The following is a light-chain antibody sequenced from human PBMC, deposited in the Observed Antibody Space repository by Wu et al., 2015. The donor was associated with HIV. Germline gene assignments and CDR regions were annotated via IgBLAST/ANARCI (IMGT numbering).Light chain of an antibody. CDR2: DAS. J-gene: IGKJ2*01. Sequence: EIVMTQSPATLSTSPGSTASLSCRASQSIHSNLAWYQQYSGQPPRLLIHDASTRAKDVPGRFVAVGLGLSSVSLSRLCSLKISPLYYCQQFGTWPYSFG. CDR3: QQFGTWPYS. CDR1: QSIHSN. V-gene: IGKV3-15*01.